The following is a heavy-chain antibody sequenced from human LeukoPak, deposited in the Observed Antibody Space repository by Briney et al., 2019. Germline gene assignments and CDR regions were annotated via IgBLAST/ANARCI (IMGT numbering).Heavy chain of an antibody. J-gene: IGHJ5*02. CDR3: ATSRGPNWFDP. CDR2: IWYDGSNK. CDR1: GFTFSSYG. D-gene: IGHD3-10*01. Sequence: GGSLRLSCAASGFTFSSYGMHWVRQAPGKGLEWVAVIWYDGSNKYYADSVKGRFTISRDNSKNTLYLQMNSLRAEDTAVYYCATSRGPNWFDPWGQGTLVTVSS. V-gene: IGHV3-33*01.